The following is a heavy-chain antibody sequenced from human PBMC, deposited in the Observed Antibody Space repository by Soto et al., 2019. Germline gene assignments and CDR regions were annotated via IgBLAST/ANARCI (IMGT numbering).Heavy chain of an antibody. CDR2: ISAYNGNT. Sequence: ASVKVSCKASGYTFTSYGISWVRQAPGQGLEWMGWISAYNGNTNYAQKLQGRVTMTTDTSTSTAYMELRSLRSDDTAVYYCARTYDGYCSSTSCYYWFDPWGQGTLVTVSS. CDR1: GYTFTSYG. J-gene: IGHJ5*02. CDR3: ARTYDGYCSSTSCYYWFDP. D-gene: IGHD2-2*03. V-gene: IGHV1-18*01.